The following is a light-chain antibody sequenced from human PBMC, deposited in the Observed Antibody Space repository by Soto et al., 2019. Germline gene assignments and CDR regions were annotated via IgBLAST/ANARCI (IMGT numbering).Light chain of an antibody. CDR3: LQDYDFPGT. V-gene: IGKV1-6*01. J-gene: IGKJ2*02. CDR2: AAS. CDR1: QDIRVD. Sequence: AIQMTQSPPSLSASVGDRVIITCRASQDIRVDVGWLQQRPGHAPNLLIYAASTLHTGVPSTFTGSGSGTDFTLTINDLQAEDVATDCCLQDYDFPGTFGQGTKVDIK.